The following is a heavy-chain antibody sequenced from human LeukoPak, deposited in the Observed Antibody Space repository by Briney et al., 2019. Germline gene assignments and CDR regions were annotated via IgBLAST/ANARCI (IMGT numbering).Heavy chain of an antibody. CDR1: GFTVSSNY. J-gene: IGHJ6*02. CDR3: ARDSPAYYYDSSGYAVPSVGMDV. CDR2: IYSGGST. Sequence: GGSLRLSCAASGFTVSSNYMSWVRQAPGMGLEWVSVIYSGGSTYYADSVKGRFTISRDNSKNTLYLQMNSLRAEDTAVYYCARDSPAYYYDSSGYAVPSVGMDVWGQGTTVTVSS. V-gene: IGHV3-66*02. D-gene: IGHD3-22*01.